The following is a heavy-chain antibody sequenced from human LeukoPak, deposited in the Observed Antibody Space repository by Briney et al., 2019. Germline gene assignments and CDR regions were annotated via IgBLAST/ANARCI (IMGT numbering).Heavy chain of an antibody. D-gene: IGHD3-16*02. CDR3: AKSFSPLPCPYFFDY. J-gene: IGHJ4*02. CDR1: GFTFSSYA. V-gene: IGHV3-23*01. CDR2: ISGSGSST. Sequence: PGGSLRLSCAASGFTFSSYAMSWVRQASGKGLEWVSAISGSGSSTYYADSEKGRFTLSRDNYKNTLYLQMNSLSAEDTAVYYCAKSFSPLPCPYFFDYWGQGTLVTVSS.